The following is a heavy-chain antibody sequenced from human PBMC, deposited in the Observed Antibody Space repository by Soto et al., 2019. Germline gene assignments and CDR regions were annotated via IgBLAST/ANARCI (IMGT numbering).Heavy chain of an antibody. CDR3: AKGELELPDY. J-gene: IGHJ4*02. CDR1: GFTFSSYG. D-gene: IGHD1-7*01. V-gene: IGHV3-30*18. Sequence: VGSLRLSCAASGFTFSSYGMHWVRQAPGKGLEWVAVISYDGSNKYYADSVKGRFTISRDNSKNTLYLQMNSLRAEDTAVYYCAKGELELPDYWGQGTLVTVSS. CDR2: ISYDGSNK.